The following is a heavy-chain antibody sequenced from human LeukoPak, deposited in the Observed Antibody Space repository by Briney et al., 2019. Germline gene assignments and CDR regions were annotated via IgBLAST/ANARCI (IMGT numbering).Heavy chain of an antibody. V-gene: IGHV1-2*02. J-gene: IGHJ6*02. CDR3: ARDGGMDV. CDR2: INPNDGGT. Sequence: ASVTVSFKASGYTFTCYYMHWVRQAPGQGLEWMGWINPNDGGTNSAQKFQGRVTMTRDTSISTVYLDLSRPTSDDTAVYYCARDGGMDVWGQGTTVIVSS. CDR1: GYTFTCYY.